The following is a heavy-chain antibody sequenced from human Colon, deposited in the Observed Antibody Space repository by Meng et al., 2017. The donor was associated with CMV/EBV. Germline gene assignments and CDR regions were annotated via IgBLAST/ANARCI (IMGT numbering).Heavy chain of an antibody. CDR2: MNPNSGNT. Sequence: ASVKVSCKASGYTFISYDINWVRQATGQRLEWMGWMNPNSGNTGYAQKFQGRVTITRNTSINTAYMELSSLRSEDTAVYYCASYFYCSSTSCYTWGVTTNYYGMDVWGQGTTVTVSS. CDR3: ASYFYCSSTSCYTWGVTTNYYGMDV. D-gene: IGHD2-2*02. CDR1: GYTFISYD. V-gene: IGHV1-8*03. J-gene: IGHJ6*02.